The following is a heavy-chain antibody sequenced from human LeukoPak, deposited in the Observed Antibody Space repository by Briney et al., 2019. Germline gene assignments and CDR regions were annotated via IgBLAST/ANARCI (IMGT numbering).Heavy chain of an antibody. Sequence: AETLSLTCTVSGGSISSYYWSWIRQPPGKGLEWIGYICYSGSTNYNASLKSRVTISVETSKNEFSLKLRSVTAADTAVYYCARVDSSGYYFDYWGQGTLVTVSS. CDR3: ARVDSSGYYFDY. CDR2: ICYSGST. CDR1: GGSISSYY. V-gene: IGHV4-59*01. D-gene: IGHD3-22*01. J-gene: IGHJ4*02.